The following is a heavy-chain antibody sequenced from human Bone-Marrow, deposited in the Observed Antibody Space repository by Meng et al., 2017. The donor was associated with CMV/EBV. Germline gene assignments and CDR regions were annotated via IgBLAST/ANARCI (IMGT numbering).Heavy chain of an antibody. CDR2: ISSSTTYI. CDR3: ARAFGWLSSGTSRGGSGFDY. J-gene: IGHJ4*02. Sequence: GGSLRLSRAASGFTFSSYSMNWVRQAPGKGLEWVSSISSSTTYIYYADSVKGRFTISRDNAKNSLYLQMNSLRAEDTAVYYCARAFGWLSSGTSRGGSGFDYWGQGTLVTVSS. D-gene: IGHD3-22*01. V-gene: IGHV3-21*06. CDR1: GFTFSSYS.